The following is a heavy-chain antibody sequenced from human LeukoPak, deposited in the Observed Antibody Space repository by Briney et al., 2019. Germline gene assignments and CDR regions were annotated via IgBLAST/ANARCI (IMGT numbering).Heavy chain of an antibody. J-gene: IGHJ4*02. Sequence: SETLSLTCAVSGGSFSGYYWTWIRQPPGKGLEWIGEINHSGSANYNPSLKSRVTISLDTSKNQFSLKVSSVTAADTAVYYCARVDPRSGSYFDYWGQGTLVTVSS. V-gene: IGHV4-34*01. CDR3: ARVDPRSGSYFDY. CDR1: GGSFSGYY. CDR2: INHSGSA. D-gene: IGHD1-26*01.